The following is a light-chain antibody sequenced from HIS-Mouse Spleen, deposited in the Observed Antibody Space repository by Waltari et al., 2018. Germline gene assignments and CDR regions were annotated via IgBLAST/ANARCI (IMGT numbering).Light chain of an antibody. V-gene: IGLV2-23*01. CDR1: SRDVGSCNL. J-gene: IGLJ3*02. CDR2: EGS. CDR3: CSYAGSSTWV. Sequence: QSALTQPASVSGSPGQSITISCTGTSRDVGSCNLVSRYQQHPGKAPKLMIYEGSKRPSGVSNRFSGSKSGNTASLTISGLQAEDEADYYCCSYAGSSTWVFGGGTKLTVL.